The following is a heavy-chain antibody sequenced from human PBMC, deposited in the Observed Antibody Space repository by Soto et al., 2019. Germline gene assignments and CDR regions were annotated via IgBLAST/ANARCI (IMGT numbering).Heavy chain of an antibody. Sequence: GGSLRLSCAASGFTFSNAWMNWVRQATGKGLEWVGRIKSKTDGGTTDYAAPVKGRFTISRDDSKNTLYLQTNSLKTEDTAVYYCTTSNYYGSGSYYSRFDYWGQGTLVTVSS. CDR3: TTSNYYGSGSYYSRFDY. J-gene: IGHJ4*02. D-gene: IGHD3-10*01. V-gene: IGHV3-15*07. CDR2: IKSKTDGGTT. CDR1: GFTFSNAW.